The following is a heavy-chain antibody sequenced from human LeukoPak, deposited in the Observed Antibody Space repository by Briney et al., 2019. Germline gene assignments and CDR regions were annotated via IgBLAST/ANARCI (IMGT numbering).Heavy chain of an antibody. CDR3: AKGWRFEAFDP. CDR2: ISYDGSNK. D-gene: IGHD3-3*01. CDR1: GFTFSSYG. Sequence: PGGSLRLSCAASGFTFSSYGMHWVRQAPGKGLEWVAVISYDGSNKYYADSVKGRFTISRDNSKNTLYLQMNSLRAEDTAVYYCAKGWRFEAFDPWGQGTLVTVSS. V-gene: IGHV3-30*18. J-gene: IGHJ5*02.